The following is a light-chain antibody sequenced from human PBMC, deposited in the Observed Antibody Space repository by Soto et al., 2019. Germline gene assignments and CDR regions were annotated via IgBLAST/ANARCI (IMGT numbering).Light chain of an antibody. CDR1: QGIGNV. V-gene: IGKV1-17*03. CDR2: ATS. Sequence: DIQMTQSPSAMSASVGDRVTITCRASQGIGNVLTWFKQKPGKVPKRLIYATSSLQDGVPARFSGTGSGTEFTLTISSLQPEDFATYYCLQHASYPFTFGGGTKVEIK. J-gene: IGKJ4*01. CDR3: LQHASYPFT.